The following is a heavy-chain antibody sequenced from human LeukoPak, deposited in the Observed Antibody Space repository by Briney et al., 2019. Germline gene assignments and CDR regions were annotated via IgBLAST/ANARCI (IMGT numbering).Heavy chain of an antibody. CDR1: GFSFNNNA. J-gene: IGHJ3*01. V-gene: IGHV3-23*01. CDR2: INGGGDAT. CDR3: ARCTASCYANAFDV. D-gene: IGHD2-2*01. Sequence: GGSLRLSCAVSGFSFNNNAMRWVRQAPGKGLEWVSAINGGGDATEYADSVKGRFTISRDNSKKTLYLQMNSLRPEGTAVYYCARCTASCYANAFDVGAQGTLLTVSS.